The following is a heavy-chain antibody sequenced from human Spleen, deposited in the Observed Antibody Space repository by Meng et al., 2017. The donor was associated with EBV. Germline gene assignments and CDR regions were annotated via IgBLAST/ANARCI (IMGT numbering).Heavy chain of an antibody. V-gene: IGHV4-30-2*01. CDR3: VGGDEGRGYFHS. CDR2: IYHSAST. Sequence: QVSGSGLGKPSTTLSLTCAVSGGSISSVGYSWNWIRQPPGKGLEWIGYIYHSASTYYDPSLKSRVTISVDRSKNQFSLKLSSVTAADTAVYYCVGGDEGRGYFHSWGQGTLVTVSS. D-gene: IGHD2-15*01. J-gene: IGHJ4*02. CDR1: GGSISSVGYS.